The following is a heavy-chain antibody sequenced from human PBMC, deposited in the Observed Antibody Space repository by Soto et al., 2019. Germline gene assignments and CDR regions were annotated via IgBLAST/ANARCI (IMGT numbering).Heavy chain of an antibody. CDR3: AKVPAALGYFDY. D-gene: IGHD2-2*01. J-gene: IGHJ4*02. V-gene: IGHV3-30*18. CDR2: ISYDGSNK. CDR1: GFTFSSYG. Sequence: QVQLVESGGGVVQPGRSLRLSCAASGFTFSSYGMHWVRQAPGKGLEWVAVISYDGSNKYYADSVKGRFTISRDNSKNTLYLQMNSLSVEDTAVYYCAKVPAALGYFDYWGQGTLVTVSS.